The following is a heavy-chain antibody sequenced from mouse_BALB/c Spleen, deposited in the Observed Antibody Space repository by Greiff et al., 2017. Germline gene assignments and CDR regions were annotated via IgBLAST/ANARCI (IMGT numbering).Heavy chain of an antibody. CDR3: ARDGNRAMDY. Sequence: EVQLVESGGGLVQPGGSRKLSCAASGFTFSSFGMHWVRQAPEKGLEWVAYISSGSSTIYYADTVKGRFTISRDNPKNTLFLQMTSLRSEDTAMYYCARDGNRAMDYWGQGTSVTVSS. D-gene: IGHD2-1*01. J-gene: IGHJ4*01. CDR1: GFTFSSFG. V-gene: IGHV5-17*02. CDR2: ISSGSSTI.